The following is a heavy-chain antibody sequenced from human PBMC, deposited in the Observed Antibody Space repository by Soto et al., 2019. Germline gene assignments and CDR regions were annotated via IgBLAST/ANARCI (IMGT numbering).Heavy chain of an antibody. CDR2: ISYDGSNK. J-gene: IGHJ4*02. D-gene: IGHD2-15*01. V-gene: IGHV3-30*18. CDR3: AKDEWGEGYCSGGRCSYYFDY. CDR1: GFTFSSYG. Sequence: WGSLRLSCAASGFTFSSYGMHWVRQAPGKGLEWVAVISYDGSNKYYADSVKGRFTISRDNSKNTLYLKMNSLRAEDTAVYYCAKDEWGEGYCSGGRCSYYFDYWGQGTLVTVSS.